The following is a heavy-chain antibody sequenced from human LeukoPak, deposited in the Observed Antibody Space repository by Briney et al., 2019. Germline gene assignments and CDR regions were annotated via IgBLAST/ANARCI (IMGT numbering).Heavy chain of an antibody. CDR3: ARDMPSGYSESDYYYYYMDV. Sequence: ASVKVSCKASGYTFTSYYMHWVRQAPGPGLEWMGIINPSGGSTSYAQKFQGRVTMTRDMSTSTAYMELRSLRSDDTAVYYCARDMPSGYSESDYYYYYMDVWGKGTTVTVSS. D-gene: IGHD3-3*01. V-gene: IGHV1-46*01. CDR2: INPSGGST. J-gene: IGHJ6*03. CDR1: GYTFTSYY.